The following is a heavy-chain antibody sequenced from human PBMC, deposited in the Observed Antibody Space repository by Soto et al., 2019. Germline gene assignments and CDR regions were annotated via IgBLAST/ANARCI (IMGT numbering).Heavy chain of an antibody. CDR1: GGTLSSYA. V-gene: IGHV1-69*01. Sequence: QVQLVQSGAEVKKPGSSVKVSCKASGGTLSSYAISWVRQAPGQGLEWMGGIIPIFGTANYAQKFQGRVTITADESTSTAYMELSSLRSEDTAVYYCASVLGYCSSTSCRYGMDVWGQGTTVTVSS. CDR2: IIPIFGTA. J-gene: IGHJ6*02. D-gene: IGHD2-2*01. CDR3: ASVLGYCSSTSCRYGMDV.